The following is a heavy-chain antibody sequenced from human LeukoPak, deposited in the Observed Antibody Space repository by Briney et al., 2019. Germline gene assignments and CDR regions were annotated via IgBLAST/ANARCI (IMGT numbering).Heavy chain of an antibody. CDR3: AREFRILGYCSSTSCSFGY. Sequence: GASVKVPCKASGGTFSSYAISWVRQAPGQGLEWMGRIIPILGIANYAQKFQGRVTITADKSTSTAYMELSSLRSEDTAVYYCAREFRILGYCSSTSCSFGYWGQGTLVTVSS. D-gene: IGHD2-2*01. CDR2: IIPILGIA. V-gene: IGHV1-69*04. CDR1: GGTFSSYA. J-gene: IGHJ4*02.